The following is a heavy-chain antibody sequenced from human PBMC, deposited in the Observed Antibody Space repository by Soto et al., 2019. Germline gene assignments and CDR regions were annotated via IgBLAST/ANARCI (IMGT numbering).Heavy chain of an antibody. D-gene: IGHD5-18*01. CDR1: GYTFTHYY. J-gene: IGHJ4*02. Sequence: GASVKVSCKASGYTFTHYYIHWVRQAPGQGLEWMGIINPNGGITTYAQKFRAGFSMTRDTSTSTVYLELSSLRSEDSAVYYCATSVNSAMAFDYWGQGTLVTVSS. V-gene: IGHV1-46*01. CDR2: INPNGGIT. CDR3: ATSVNSAMAFDY.